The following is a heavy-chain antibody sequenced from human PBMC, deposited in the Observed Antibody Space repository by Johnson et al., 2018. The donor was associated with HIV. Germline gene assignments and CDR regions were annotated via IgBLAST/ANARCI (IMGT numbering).Heavy chain of an antibody. J-gene: IGHJ3*02. D-gene: IGHD1-14*01. Sequence: EVQLVESRGVLVQPGGSLRLSCAASGFTVSSNYMSWVRQAPGKGLEWVSVIYSGGSTYYADSVKGRFTISRDNAKNSLYLQMNSLRAEDTAVYYCARGFHRGGAFDIWGQGTMVTVSS. CDR2: IYSGGST. V-gene: IGHV3-66*01. CDR3: ARGFHRGGAFDI. CDR1: GFTVSSNY.